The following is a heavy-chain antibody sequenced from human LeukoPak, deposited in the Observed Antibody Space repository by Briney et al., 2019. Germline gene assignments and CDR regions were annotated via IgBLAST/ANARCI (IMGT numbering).Heavy chain of an antibody. Sequence: GGSLRLSCAASGFTFSSYTMSWVRQAPGKGLEWVSSISGSGNRTYYADSVKGRFTISRDNSKNTLFLQMNSLRAEDTAVYYCAKNLYCGGGSCYPSALGMDVWGQGTTVTVSS. V-gene: IGHV3-23*01. CDR3: AKNLYCGGGSCYPSALGMDV. CDR1: GFTFSSYT. J-gene: IGHJ6*02. CDR2: ISGSGNRT. D-gene: IGHD2-15*01.